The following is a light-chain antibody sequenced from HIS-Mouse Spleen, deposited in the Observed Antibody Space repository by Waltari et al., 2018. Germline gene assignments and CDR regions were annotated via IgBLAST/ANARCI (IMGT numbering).Light chain of an antibody. J-gene: IGLJ3*02. V-gene: IGLV2-14*03. CDR1: SSDVGGYNY. Sequence: QSALTQPASVSGSPGQSITISCTGTSSDVGGYNYVSWYPQNPGKGPKLMLYDVSTRPAGVSNCFSGSKSGNTASLTISGLQAEDEADYYCSSYTSSSTLRVFGGGTKLTVL. CDR3: SSYTSSSTLRV. CDR2: DVS.